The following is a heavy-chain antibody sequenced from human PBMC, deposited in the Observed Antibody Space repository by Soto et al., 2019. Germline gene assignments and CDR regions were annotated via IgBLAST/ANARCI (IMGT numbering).Heavy chain of an antibody. V-gene: IGHV1-69*13. CDR1: GGTFSTYT. CDR3: ARSQDSSGYWNSCFDP. J-gene: IGHJ5*02. D-gene: IGHD3-22*01. Sequence: SVKVSCKSSGGTFSTYTLAWVRQAPGQGLEWVGGIIPIFGTANYPQKFKGRVTITADESTSTAHMELSSLRSEDTAVYYCARSQDSSGYWNSCFDPWGQGTLVTVSS. CDR2: IIPIFGTA.